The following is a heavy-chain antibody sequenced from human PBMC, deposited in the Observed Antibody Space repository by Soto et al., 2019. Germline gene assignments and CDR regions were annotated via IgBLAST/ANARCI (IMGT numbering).Heavy chain of an antibody. Sequence: QVQLVQSGAEVKKPGSSVKVSCKASGGTFSCYAISWVRQAPGQGLEWMGGIIPIFGTANYAQKFQGRVTITADESTSTAYMELSSLRSEDTAVYYCARIEDTAMVTTVPYYYYGMDVWGQGTTVTVSS. CDR3: ARIEDTAMVTTVPYYYYGMDV. CDR1: GGTFSCYA. D-gene: IGHD5-18*01. V-gene: IGHV1-69*12. J-gene: IGHJ6*02. CDR2: IIPIFGTA.